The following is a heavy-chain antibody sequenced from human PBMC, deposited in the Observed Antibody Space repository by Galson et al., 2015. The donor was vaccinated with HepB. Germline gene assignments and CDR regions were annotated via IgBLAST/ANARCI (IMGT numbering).Heavy chain of an antibody. CDR2: IWYDGSNK. CDR1: GFTFSSYS. CDR3: ARDRIVAPHDAFDI. D-gene: IGHD5-12*01. J-gene: IGHJ3*02. V-gene: IGHV3-33*01. Sequence: SLRLSCAASGFTFSSYSMHWVRQAPGKGLEWVAVIWYDGSNKYYADSVKGRFTISRDNSKNTLYLQMNSLRAEDTAVYYCARDRIVAPHDAFDIWGQGTMVTVSS.